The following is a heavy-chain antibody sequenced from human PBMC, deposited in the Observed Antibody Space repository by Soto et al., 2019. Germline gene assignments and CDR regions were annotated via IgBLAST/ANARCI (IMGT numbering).Heavy chain of an antibody. J-gene: IGHJ4*02. D-gene: IGHD3-16*01. CDR1: GESIKHFY. V-gene: IGHV4-59*01. CDR2: IYYSGAT. Sequence: PSETLSLTCSVSGESIKHFYWNWIRQRPGRGLEWIGYIYYSGATNYNPSLESRVTISKDQFSLKFSSVTTADTAVYYCVRGETKAHFDYWGPGILVTVSS. CDR3: VRGETKAHFDY.